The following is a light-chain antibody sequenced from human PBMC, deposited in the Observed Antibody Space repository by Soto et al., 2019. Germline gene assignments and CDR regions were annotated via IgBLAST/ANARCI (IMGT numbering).Light chain of an antibody. J-gene: IGKJ1*01. CDR2: GSS. V-gene: IGKV3-20*01. CDR1: QSVTSNY. Sequence: EIVLTQSPGTLSLSPGERATLSCRASQSVTSNYLAWYQQKPGQAPRLFIYGSSSRATGIPDRFSASGSGTDFTLTISRLEPEDFAVYYCQQYTTSSWTFGQGTKVDIK. CDR3: QQYTTSSWT.